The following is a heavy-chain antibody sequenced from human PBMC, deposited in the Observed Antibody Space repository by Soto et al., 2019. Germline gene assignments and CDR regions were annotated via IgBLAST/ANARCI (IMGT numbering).Heavy chain of an antibody. CDR2: IIPIFGTA. CDR1: GGTFSSYA. Sequence: QVQLVQSGAEVKKPGSSVKVSCKASGGTFSSYAISWVRQAPGQGLEWMGGIIPIFGTANYAQKFQGRVTITADESTSTAYMDLSSLRSEDTAVYYCASPYCGGDGDEDYYGMDVWGHGTTVTVSS. V-gene: IGHV1-69*01. J-gene: IGHJ6*02. D-gene: IGHD2-21*02. CDR3: ASPYCGGDGDEDYYGMDV.